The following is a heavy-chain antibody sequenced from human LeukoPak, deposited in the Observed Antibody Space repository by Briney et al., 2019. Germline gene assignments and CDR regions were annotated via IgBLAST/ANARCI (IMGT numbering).Heavy chain of an antibody. CDR3: AMTYSSGWYNLGP. D-gene: IGHD6-19*01. CDR1: GFIFRSYS. J-gene: IGHJ5*02. V-gene: IGHV3-30*03. Sequence: GGSLRLSCAASGFIFRSYSMNWVRQAPGKGLEWVAVISYDGSNKYYADSVKGRFTISRDNSKNTLYLQMNSLRAEDTAVYYCAMTYSSGWYNLGPWGQGTLVTVSS. CDR2: ISYDGSNK.